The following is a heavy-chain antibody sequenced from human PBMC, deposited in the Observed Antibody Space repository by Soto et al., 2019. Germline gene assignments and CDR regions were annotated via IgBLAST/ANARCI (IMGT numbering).Heavy chain of an antibody. V-gene: IGHV1-8*01. CDR2: MNPNSGNT. CDR3: ARGRRYITTSAVAWFDP. Sequence: QVQLVQSGAEVKKPGASVKVSCKASGYTFTSYDVTWVRQATGQGLEWMGWMNPNSGNTGYAQKFQGRVSLTGNTYLGTAYMELSSLTSEDTAVYYCARGRRYITTSAVAWFDPWGQGTLVTVSS. J-gene: IGHJ5*02. CDR1: GYTFTSYD. D-gene: IGHD3-22*01.